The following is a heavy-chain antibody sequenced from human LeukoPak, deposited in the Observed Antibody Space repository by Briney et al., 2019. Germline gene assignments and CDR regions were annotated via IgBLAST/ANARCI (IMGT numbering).Heavy chain of an antibody. CDR2: INPNRGGT. Sequence: EASVKVSCKASGYTFTGYYMHWVRQAPGQGLEWMGWINPNRGGTNYAQKFQGRVTMTRDTSISTAYMELSRLRSDDTAVYYCARVGLYCSSTSCYSPPNWFDPWGQGTLVTVSS. D-gene: IGHD2-2*02. CDR1: GYTFTGYY. J-gene: IGHJ5*02. V-gene: IGHV1-2*02. CDR3: ARVGLYCSSTSCYSPPNWFDP.